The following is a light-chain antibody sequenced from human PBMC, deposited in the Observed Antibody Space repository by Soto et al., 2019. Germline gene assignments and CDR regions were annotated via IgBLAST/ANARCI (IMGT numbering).Light chain of an antibody. V-gene: IGLV1-47*01. CDR1: RSNIGSTY. Sequence: QSVLTQPPSASGTPGQRVTISCSGSRSNIGSTYVYWFQQLSGTAPKLLIYRNSQRPSGVPDRLSGSKSGTSASLAIRGLRSEDEADYYCAAWDDSLKTYVFGTGTKLTVL. CDR3: AAWDDSLKTYV. CDR2: RNS. J-gene: IGLJ1*01.